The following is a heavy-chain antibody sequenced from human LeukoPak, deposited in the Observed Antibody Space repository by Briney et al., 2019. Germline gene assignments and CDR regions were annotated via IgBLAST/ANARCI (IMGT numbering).Heavy chain of an antibody. Sequence: GGSLRLSCAAAGFTFSSYSMNWVRQAPGKGLEWVSYISSSSSTIYYADSVKGRFTISRDNAKNSLYLQMNSLRAEDTAVYYCATYSSLNRREFQFWGQGTLLTVSS. D-gene: IGHD3-22*01. J-gene: IGHJ1*01. CDR3: ATYSSLNRREFQF. CDR1: GFTFSSYS. CDR2: ISSSSSTI. V-gene: IGHV3-48*04.